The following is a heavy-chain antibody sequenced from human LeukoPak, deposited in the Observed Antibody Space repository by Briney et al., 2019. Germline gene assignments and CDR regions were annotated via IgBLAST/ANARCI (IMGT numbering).Heavy chain of an antibody. D-gene: IGHD5-18*01. CDR3: ARDGPGYSFDY. Sequence: GGSLRLSCATSGFTLRNYAMSWVRQAPGKGPEWVSAISGSDGSTYYADSVKGRFTISRDSSKNTLYLQMNSLRAEDTAVYYCARDGPGYSFDYWGQGTLVTVSS. CDR2: ISGSDGST. CDR1: GFTLRNYA. J-gene: IGHJ4*02. V-gene: IGHV3-23*01.